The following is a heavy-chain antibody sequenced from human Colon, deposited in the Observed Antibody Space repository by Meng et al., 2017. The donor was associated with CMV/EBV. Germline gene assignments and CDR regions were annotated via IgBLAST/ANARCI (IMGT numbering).Heavy chain of an antibody. CDR3: ARAENFDGDSWFDP. D-gene: IGHD3-9*01. Sequence: SETLSLTCTVSGYSISSGYYWGWIRQPPGKGLEWIGSIYHSGSTYYNPSLKSRVTISVDTSKNQFSLKLSSVTAADTAVYYCARAENFDGDSWFDPWGQGTLVTVSS. J-gene: IGHJ5*02. V-gene: IGHV4-38-2*02. CDR2: IYHSGST. CDR1: GYSISSGYY.